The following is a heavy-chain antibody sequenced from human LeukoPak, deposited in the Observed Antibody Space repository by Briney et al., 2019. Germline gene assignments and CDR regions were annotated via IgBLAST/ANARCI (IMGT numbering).Heavy chain of an antibody. V-gene: IGHV1-24*01. CDR3: AAGRPYSLLDY. CDR2: FDVIDAKT. CDR1: GSSLTELS. D-gene: IGHD5-18*01. Sequence: GASVKVSCTVSGSSLTELSLYWVRQAPGKGLEWMGGFDVIDAKTFYARKFQGRVTMTEDSSTDTAYMELSSLRSDDTAFYYCAAGRPYSLLDYWGQGTLLTVSS. J-gene: IGHJ4*02.